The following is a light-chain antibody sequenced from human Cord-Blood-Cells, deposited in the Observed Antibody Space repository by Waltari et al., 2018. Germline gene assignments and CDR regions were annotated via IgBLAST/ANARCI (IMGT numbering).Light chain of an antibody. CDR3: MQALQTPLT. CDR2: LGS. CDR1: QSLLHSNGYNY. Sequence: DIVMTQSPLSLLVTPGEPASFSYRSSQSLLHSNGYNYLDWYLQKPGQSPQLLIYLGSNRASGVPDRFSGSGSGTDFTLKISRVEAEDVGVYYCMQALQTPLTFGGGTKVEIK. V-gene: IGKV2-28*01. J-gene: IGKJ4*01.